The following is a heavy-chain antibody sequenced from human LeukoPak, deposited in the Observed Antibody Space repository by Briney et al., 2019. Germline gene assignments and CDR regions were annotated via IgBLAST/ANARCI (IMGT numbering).Heavy chain of an antibody. CDR3: ARGSGSYSEYNLFDP. CDR2: IYYSGST. Sequence: SQTLSLTCTVSGGSISSGDYYWSWIRQPPGKGLEWIGYIYYSGSTYYNPSLKSRVTISVDTSKNQFSLKLSSVTAADTAVYYCARGSGSYSEYNLFDPWGQGTLVTVSS. CDR1: GGSISSGDYY. J-gene: IGHJ5*02. V-gene: IGHV4-30-4*01. D-gene: IGHD3-10*01.